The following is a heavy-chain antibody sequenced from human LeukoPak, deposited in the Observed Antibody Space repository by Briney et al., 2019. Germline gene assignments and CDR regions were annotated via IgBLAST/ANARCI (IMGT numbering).Heavy chain of an antibody. V-gene: IGHV3-23*01. D-gene: IGHD3-22*01. CDR2: ISGSGGST. CDR1: GFTFSSYA. J-gene: IGHJ3*02. CDR3: AKDGGSSGYYVYPDVFDM. Sequence: GGSLRLSCAASGFTFSSYAMSWVRQAPGKGLEWVSAISGSGGSTYYADSVKGGLTISRDNSKNTMYLKMNSLRAEDTAVYYCAKDGGSSGYYVYPDVFDMWGEGTMVTVSS.